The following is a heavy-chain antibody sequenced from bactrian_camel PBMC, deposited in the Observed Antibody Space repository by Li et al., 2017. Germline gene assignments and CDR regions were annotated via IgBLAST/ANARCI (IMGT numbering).Heavy chain of an antibody. Sequence: DVQLVESGGGSVKPGGSLRLSCVTTGFDFSKYGMSWVRQAPGKGLEWVSGIDRVGDAVYADFTEGRFTISRDNAQNTLYLQLNSLKTEDTAMYYCENGLSRGRGTQVTVS. V-gene: IGHV3S10*01. J-gene: IGHJ6*01. CDR1: GFDFSKYG. CDR2: IDRVGDA. CDR3: ENGLS.